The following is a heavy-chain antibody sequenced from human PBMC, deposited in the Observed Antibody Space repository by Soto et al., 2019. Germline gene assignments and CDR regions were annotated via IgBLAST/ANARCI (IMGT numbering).Heavy chain of an antibody. CDR2: ISYDGSNK. Sequence: QVQLVESGGGVVQPGRSLRLSCAASGFTFSSYGMHWVRQAPGKGLEWVAVISYDGSNKYYADSVKGRFTISRDNSKNTLYLQMNSLRAEDTAVYYCAKEPYGDCHYFDYWGQGTLVTVSS. V-gene: IGHV3-30*18. J-gene: IGHJ4*02. D-gene: IGHD4-17*01. CDR3: AKEPYGDCHYFDY. CDR1: GFTFSSYG.